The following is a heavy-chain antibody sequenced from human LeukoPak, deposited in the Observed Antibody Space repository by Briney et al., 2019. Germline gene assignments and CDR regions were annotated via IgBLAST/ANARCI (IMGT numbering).Heavy chain of an antibody. Sequence: PSETLSLTCTVSGGSISNYYWSWIRQPPGKGLECIGHFYYSGSTNYNPSLKSRVTISVDTSKSQFSLKLTSVTAADTAVYYCARLGQPNAFDIWGQGTMVTVSP. CDR3: ARLGQPNAFDI. CDR2: FYYSGST. CDR1: GGSISNYY. V-gene: IGHV4-59*08. J-gene: IGHJ3*02. D-gene: IGHD3-16*01.